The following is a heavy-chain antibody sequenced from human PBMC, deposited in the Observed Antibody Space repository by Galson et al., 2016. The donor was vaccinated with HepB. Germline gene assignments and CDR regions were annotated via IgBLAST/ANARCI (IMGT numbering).Heavy chain of an antibody. J-gene: IGHJ4*02. CDR2: IYYSGTS. D-gene: IGHD3-10*01. CDR1: GGSISSGGYY. V-gene: IGHV4-31*03. Sequence: TLSLTCTVSGGSISSGGYYWTWIRQHPGKGLEWLRYIYYSGTSSYNPSLKSRISITVDTSKNQFSLKLTSVTAADTAVYYCAREDSFGESAFDYWGQGALVTVSS. CDR3: AREDSFGESAFDY.